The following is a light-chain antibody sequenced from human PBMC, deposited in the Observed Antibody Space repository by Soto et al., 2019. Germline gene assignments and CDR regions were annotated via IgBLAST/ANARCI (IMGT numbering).Light chain of an antibody. J-gene: IGLJ1*01. CDR3: TSYTSSSTPV. V-gene: IGLV2-14*01. Sequence: QSVLTQPASVSGSPGQAITISCTGTSSDVGGYNYVSWYQQHPGKAPKLMIYEVSNRPSGVSDRFSGSKSGNTASLTISGLQAEDEADYYCTSYTSSSTPVFGTGTKFTVL. CDR2: EVS. CDR1: SSDVGGYNY.